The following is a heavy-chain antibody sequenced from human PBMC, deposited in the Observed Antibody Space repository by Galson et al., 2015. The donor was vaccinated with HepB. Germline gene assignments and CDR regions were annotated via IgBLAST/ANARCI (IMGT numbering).Heavy chain of an antibody. J-gene: IGHJ6*02. CDR2: IYYSGST. V-gene: IGHV4-61*01. D-gene: IGHD2-21*01. CDR3: ARDSIVVVSCGMDV. Sequence: ETLSLTCTVSGGSVSSGSYYWSWIRQPPGKGLEWIGYIYYSGSTNYNPSLKSRVTISVDTSKNQFSLKLSSVTAADTAVYYCARDSIVVVSCGMDVWGQGTTVTVSS. CDR1: GGSVSSGSYY.